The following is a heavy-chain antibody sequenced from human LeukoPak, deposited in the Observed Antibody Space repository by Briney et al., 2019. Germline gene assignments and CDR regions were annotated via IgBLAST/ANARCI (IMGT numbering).Heavy chain of an antibody. J-gene: IGHJ4*02. CDR2: INPNSGGP. Sequence: ASVRVSCKASGYTFTGYYVHWMRQAPGQGLEWMGRINPNSGGPNYGQKFQGTVTMTRDTSISTAYLKLSNLRSDDTAAYYCVRGYSYGFYFDYWGQGSLVTVSS. CDR3: VRGYSYGFYFDY. D-gene: IGHD5-18*01. CDR1: GYTFTGYY. V-gene: IGHV1-2*06.